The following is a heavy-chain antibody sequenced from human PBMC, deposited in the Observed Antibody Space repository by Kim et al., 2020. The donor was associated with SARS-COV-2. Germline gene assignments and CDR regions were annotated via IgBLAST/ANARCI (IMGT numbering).Heavy chain of an antibody. J-gene: IGHJ6*02. CDR1: GYTFTSYY. V-gene: IGHV1-46*01. CDR2: INPSGGST. D-gene: IGHD5-18*01. CDR3: AREPTMTGYSYGSGYYYGMDV. Sequence: ASVKVSCKASGYTFTSYYIHWVRQAPGQGLEWMGIINPSGGSTNYAQKFQGRVTMTRDTSTSTVYMELSSLRSEDTAVYYCAREPTMTGYSYGSGYYYGMDVWGQGTTVTVSS.